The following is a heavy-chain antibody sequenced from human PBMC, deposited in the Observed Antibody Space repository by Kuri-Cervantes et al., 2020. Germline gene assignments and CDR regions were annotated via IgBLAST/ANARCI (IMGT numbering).Heavy chain of an antibody. CDR3: AKDIGGSGSYYTWADAFDI. Sequence: GESLKISCAASGFTFSSYAMHWVRQAPGKGLEWVAVISYDGSNKYYADSVKGRFTISRDNSKNTLYLQMNSLRAEDTALYYCAKDIGGSGSYYTWADAFDIWGQGTMVTVSS. CDR2: ISYDGSNK. CDR1: GFTFSSYA. V-gene: IGHV3-30-3*01. J-gene: IGHJ3*02. D-gene: IGHD3-10*01.